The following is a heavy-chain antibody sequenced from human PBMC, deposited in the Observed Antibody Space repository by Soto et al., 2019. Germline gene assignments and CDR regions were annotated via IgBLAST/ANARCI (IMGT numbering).Heavy chain of an antibody. CDR1: GFTFSSYS. CDR3: AKSSFTNLINDP. CDR2: ISYDGSNK. V-gene: IGHV3-30-3*02. D-gene: IGHD2-2*01. J-gene: IGHJ5*02. Sequence: GGSLRLSCAASGFTFSSYSMHWVRRAPGKGLEWVAVISYDGSNKYYADSVKGRFTISRDNSKNTLYLQMNSLRAEDTAVYYCAKSSFTNLINDPWGQGTLVTVSS.